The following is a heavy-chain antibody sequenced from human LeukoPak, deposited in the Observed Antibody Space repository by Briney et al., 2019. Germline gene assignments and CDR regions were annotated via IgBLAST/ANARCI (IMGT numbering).Heavy chain of an antibody. CDR2: IKSKTDGGTT. D-gene: IGHD1-26*01. CDR1: GFTFSNAW. J-gene: IGHJ4*02. Sequence: GGSLRLSCAASGFTFSNAWMSWVRQAPGKGLEWVGRIKSKTDGGTTDYAAPVKGRSTISRDDSKNTLYLRMNSLKTEDTAVYYCTTLLLAELLTYWGQGTLVTVSS. V-gene: IGHV3-15*01. CDR3: TTLLLAELLTY.